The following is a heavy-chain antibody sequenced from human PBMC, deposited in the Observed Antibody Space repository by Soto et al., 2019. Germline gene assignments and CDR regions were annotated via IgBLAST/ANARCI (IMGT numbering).Heavy chain of an antibody. Sequence: QVQLQESGPGLVKPSQTLSLTCTVSGGSVSTYGYYWSWIRQLPRKGLEWIGKIDHSGTIHHTPSLSGRIFISVDTSANQSSLKLTSVTPADTAVYFCARTRSNTWYYTTFDYWGQGTLVTVSS. V-gene: IGHV4-31*03. CDR3: ARTRSNTWYYTTFDY. CDR1: GGSVSTYGYY. J-gene: IGHJ4*02. CDR2: IDHSGTI. D-gene: IGHD6-13*01.